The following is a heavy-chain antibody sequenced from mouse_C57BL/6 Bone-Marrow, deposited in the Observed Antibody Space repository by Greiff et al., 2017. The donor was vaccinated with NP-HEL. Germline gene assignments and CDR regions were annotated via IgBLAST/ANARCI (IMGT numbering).Heavy chain of an antibody. Sequence: VKLVESGPGLVAPSQSLSITCTVSGFSFTSYGVDWVRQPPGKGLEWLGAIWGGGSTNYNSALMSRLSISKDNSKGQVFLKMNSLHTDDTAMYYCAKHRYDYSLAMGYWGQGASVTVSS. CDR1: GFSFTSYG. D-gene: IGHD2-4*01. CDR3: AKHRYDYSLAMGY. J-gene: IGHJ4*01. CDR2: IWGGGST. V-gene: IGHV2-9*01.